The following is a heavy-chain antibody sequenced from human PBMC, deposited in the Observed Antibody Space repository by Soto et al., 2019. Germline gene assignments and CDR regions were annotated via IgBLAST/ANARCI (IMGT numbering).Heavy chain of an antibody. Sequence: QDQLVQSGAEEKKPGASVKVSCKVSGYTFISYSMHWVRQAPGQRLEWMGWINVGNGNTKYSQKIQGRVTITIDTSASTGYMELSSLRSEDTAVYYCARERWASGSRWFDPWGQGTLVTVSS. D-gene: IGHD6-19*01. V-gene: IGHV1-3*05. CDR1: GYTFISYS. CDR2: INVGNGNT. J-gene: IGHJ5*02. CDR3: ARERWASGSRWFDP.